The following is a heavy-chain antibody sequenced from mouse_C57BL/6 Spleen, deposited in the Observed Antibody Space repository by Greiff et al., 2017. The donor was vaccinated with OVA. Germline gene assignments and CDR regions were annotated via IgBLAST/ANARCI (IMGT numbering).Heavy chain of an antibody. CDR1: GYTFTSYW. Sequence: QVQLKQPGAELVKPGASVKMSCKASGYTFTSYWITWVKQRPGQGLEWIGDIYPGSGSTNYNEKFKSKATLTVDTSSSTAYMQLSSLTSEDSAVYYCARHYYGSSYGFAYWGQGTLVTVSA. CDR3: ARHYYGSSYGFAY. V-gene: IGHV1-55*01. J-gene: IGHJ3*01. CDR2: IYPGSGST. D-gene: IGHD1-1*01.